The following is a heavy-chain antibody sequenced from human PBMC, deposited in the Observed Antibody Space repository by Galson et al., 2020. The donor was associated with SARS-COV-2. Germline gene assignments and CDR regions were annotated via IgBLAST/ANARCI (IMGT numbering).Heavy chain of an antibody. CDR2: INPNTGGT. CDR1: GYTFNDYY. Sequence: ASVKVSCKTSGYTFNDYYLHWVRQAPGQGLEWTGWINPNTGGTDHAQKLEGRVSMTRDTSIRTAYMEVNRLRSDDTAVYYCARDLGPGIAASADYWGQGTLITVSS. V-gene: IGHV1-2*02. CDR3: ARDLGPGIAASADY. J-gene: IGHJ4*02. D-gene: IGHD6-13*01.